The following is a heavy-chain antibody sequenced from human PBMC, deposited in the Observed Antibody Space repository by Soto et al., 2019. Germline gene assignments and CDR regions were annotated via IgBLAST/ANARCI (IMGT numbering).Heavy chain of an antibody. J-gene: IGHJ4*02. V-gene: IGHV3-11*01. Sequence: PGGSLRLSCAASGFTVSSSHMSWVRQAPGKGLEWISYISGNGEIIQYAASARGRFTISRDNAENSVYLEMDSLRAEDTALYYCARDVDADFRTDFGYWGRGTLVTVSS. D-gene: IGHD4-17*01. CDR3: ARDVDADFRTDFGY. CDR2: ISGNGEII. CDR1: GFTVSSSH.